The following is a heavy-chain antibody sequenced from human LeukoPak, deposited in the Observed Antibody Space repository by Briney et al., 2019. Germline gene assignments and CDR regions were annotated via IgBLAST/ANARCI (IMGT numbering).Heavy chain of an antibody. J-gene: IGHJ5*02. CDR1: GGSISSGGYS. CDR3: ARGTVAPERWLDP. V-gene: IGHV4-30-2*01. D-gene: IGHD6-19*01. CDR2: IYHSGST. Sequence: SETLSLTCAVSGGSISSGGYSWSWIRQPPGKGLEWIGYIYHSGSTYYNPSLKSRVTISVDRSKNQFSLKLSSVTAADTAVYYCARGTVAPERWLDPWGQGTLVTVSS.